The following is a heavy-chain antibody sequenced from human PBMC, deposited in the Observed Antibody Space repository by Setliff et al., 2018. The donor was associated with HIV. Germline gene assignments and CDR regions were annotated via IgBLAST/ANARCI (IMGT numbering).Heavy chain of an antibody. CDR2: IFHSGDT. CDR3: ATRPRIAARPFDY. J-gene: IGHJ4*02. D-gene: IGHD6-6*01. CDR1: GVSVGSGDYY. V-gene: IGHV4-31*03. Sequence: PSETLSLTCSVSGVSVGSGDYYWHWIRQHPEKALEWIGYIFHSGDTYYNPSLKRRISMSVDTSKNQFSLELTSLTAADTAVYYCATRPRIAARPFDYWGQGMWVTVSS.